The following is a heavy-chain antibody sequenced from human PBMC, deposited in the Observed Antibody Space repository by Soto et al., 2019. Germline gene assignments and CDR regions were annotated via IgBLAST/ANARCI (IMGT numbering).Heavy chain of an antibody. D-gene: IGHD2-2*01. Sequence: SETLSLTCTVSNGSIGLYYWSWIRLPPGKALEWIGYVYYSGTTNYNPSLKSRVIISVDTSMNQLSLKLISVTAADTAVYYCARDTNYYYYGLDVWGQGTTVTVSS. CDR1: NGSIGLYY. J-gene: IGHJ6*02. V-gene: IGHV4-59*01. CDR3: ARDTNYYYYGLDV. CDR2: VYYSGTT.